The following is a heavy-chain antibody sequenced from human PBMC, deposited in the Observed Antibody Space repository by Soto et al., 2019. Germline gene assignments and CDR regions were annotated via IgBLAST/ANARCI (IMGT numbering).Heavy chain of an antibody. CDR3: VKDDYYDSSGLFDY. D-gene: IGHD3-22*01. CDR2: ISSNGGST. Sequence: GGSLRLSCAASGFTFSSYAMHWVRQAPGKGLEYVSAISSNGGSTYYADSVKGRFTISRDNSKNTLYLQMSSLRAEDTAVYYCVKDDYYDSSGLFDYWGQGTLVTVSS. J-gene: IGHJ4*02. CDR1: GFTFSSYA. V-gene: IGHV3-64D*08.